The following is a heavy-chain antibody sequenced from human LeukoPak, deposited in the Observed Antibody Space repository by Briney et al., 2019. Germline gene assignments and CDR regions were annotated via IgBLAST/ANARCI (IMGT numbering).Heavy chain of an antibody. CDR3: VRVGGYSGYDPRGYFDY. CDR1: GYTFTGYL. J-gene: IGHJ4*02. CDR2: INTNNGGT. D-gene: IGHD5-12*01. V-gene: IGHV1-2*02. Sequence: ASVKVSCKASGYTFTGYLLHWVRQAPGQGLEWMGWINTNNGGTNYAQSFQGRVTLTRDRAITTVYMELSRLRSDDTAVYYCVRVGGYSGYDPRGYFDYWGQGTLVTVSS.